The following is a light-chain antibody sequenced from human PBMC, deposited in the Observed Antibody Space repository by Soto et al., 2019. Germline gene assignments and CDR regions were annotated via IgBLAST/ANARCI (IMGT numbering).Light chain of an antibody. CDR3: KVLESSSDHVV. V-gene: IGLV3-21*02. J-gene: IGLJ2*01. CDR2: DDS. CDR1: NIGSKS. Sequence: SYELTQPPSGSGAPGQTARITCGGNNIGSKSVHGYQQKPGQAPVLVVYDDSDRPSGIPERFSGSNSGNTATLTISRDEAGDEADYYCKVLESSSDHVVFCGGTKVTVL.